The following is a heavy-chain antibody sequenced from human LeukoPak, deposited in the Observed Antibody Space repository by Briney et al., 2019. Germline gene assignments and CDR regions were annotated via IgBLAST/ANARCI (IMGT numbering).Heavy chain of an antibody. V-gene: IGHV3-21*01. CDR2: ISSSSSYT. CDR1: AFTFSSYS. J-gene: IGHJ6*03. CDR3: ARGTPELSYYYYYMDV. Sequence: GGSLRLSCAASAFTFSSYSMNWVRQAPGKGLEWVSSISSSSSYTYYADSVKGRFTISRDNAKNSLYPQMNSLRAEDTAVYYCARGTPELSYYYYYMDVWGKGTTVTISS. D-gene: IGHD3-10*01.